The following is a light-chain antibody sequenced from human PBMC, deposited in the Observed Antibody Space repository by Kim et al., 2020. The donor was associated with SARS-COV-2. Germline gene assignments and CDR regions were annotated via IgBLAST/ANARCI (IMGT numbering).Light chain of an antibody. V-gene: IGLV6-57*03. J-gene: IGLJ2*01. CDR2: EDN. CDR1: SGRIASNF. Sequence: ESPGKTVTTACTRSSGRIASNFVQWYQQRPGSAPTSVIYEDNQRPSWVPDRFSGSIDDSSNSASLTISGLKTEDEADYYCQSGRLFGGGTQLTVL. CDR3: QSGRL.